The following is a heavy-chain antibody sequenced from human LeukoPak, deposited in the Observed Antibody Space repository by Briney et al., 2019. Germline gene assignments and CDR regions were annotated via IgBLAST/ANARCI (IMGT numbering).Heavy chain of an antibody. D-gene: IGHD6-19*01. CDR1: GFTFSSYS. V-gene: IGHV3-48*01. CDR2: ISSSSSTI. J-gene: IGHJ4*02. Sequence: GGSLRLSCAASGFTFSSYSMNWVRQAPGKGLEWVSYISSSSSTIYYADSVKGRFTISRDNAKNSLYLQMNSLRAEDTAVYYCARAIAVAGISYWGQGALVTVSS. CDR3: ARAIAVAGISY.